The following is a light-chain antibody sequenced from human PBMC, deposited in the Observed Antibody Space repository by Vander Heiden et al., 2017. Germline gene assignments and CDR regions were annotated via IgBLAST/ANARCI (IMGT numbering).Light chain of an antibody. V-gene: IGKV1-39*01. CDR3: QQSFIAPLFT. CDR1: QYISSY. J-gene: IGKJ3*01. CDR2: AAS. Sequence: ASQYISSYLNWYQQKPGKAPRLLIYAASSLQDGVPSRFSGSGSGTDFTLTITDLRPEDFATYYCQQSFIAPLFTFGPGTKV.